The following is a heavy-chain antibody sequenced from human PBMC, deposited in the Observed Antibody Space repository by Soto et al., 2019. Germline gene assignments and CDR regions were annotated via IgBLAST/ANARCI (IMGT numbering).Heavy chain of an antibody. CDR3: ARGRSIAARAVDAFDI. V-gene: IGHV4-34*01. CDR1: GGSFSGYY. D-gene: IGHD6-6*01. Sequence: QVQLQQWGAGLLKPSETLSLTCAVYGGSFSGYYWSWIRQPPGKGLEWSGEIDHSGSTNYNPSLKSRVTISVDTSKNQFSLKLSSVTAADTDVYYCARGRSIAARAVDAFDIWGQGTMVTVSS. CDR2: IDHSGST. J-gene: IGHJ3*02.